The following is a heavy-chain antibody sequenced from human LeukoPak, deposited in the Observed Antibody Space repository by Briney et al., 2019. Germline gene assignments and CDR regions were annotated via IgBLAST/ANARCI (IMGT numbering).Heavy chain of an antibody. CDR2: IYYSGST. CDR3: ARDASSGYYYFMSGMDV. J-gene: IGHJ6*02. Sequence: SETLSLTCTVSGGSISSYYWSWMRQPPGKGLEWIGYIYYSGSTNYNPSLKSRVTISVDTSKNQFSLKLSSVTAADTAVYYCARDASSGYYYFMSGMDVWGQGTTVTVSS. D-gene: IGHD3-22*01. V-gene: IGHV4-59*01. CDR1: GGSISSYY.